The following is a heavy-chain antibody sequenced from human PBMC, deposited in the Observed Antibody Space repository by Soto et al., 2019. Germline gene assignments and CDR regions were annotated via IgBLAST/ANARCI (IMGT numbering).Heavy chain of an antibody. CDR2: IWYDGSNK. CDR1: GFTFSSYG. Sequence: GGSLRLSCAASGFTFSSYGMHWVRQAPGKGLEWVAVIWYDGSNKYYADSVKGRSTISRDNSKNTLYLQMNSLRAEDTAVYYCARDGIAARRFDYWGQGTLVTVSS. J-gene: IGHJ4*02. D-gene: IGHD6-6*01. CDR3: ARDGIAARRFDY. V-gene: IGHV3-33*01.